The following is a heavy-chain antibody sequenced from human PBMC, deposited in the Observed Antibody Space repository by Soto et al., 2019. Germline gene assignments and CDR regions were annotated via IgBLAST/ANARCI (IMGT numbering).Heavy chain of an antibody. Sequence: PGGSLRLSCAASGSTFSSYWMSWVRQAPGKGLEWVANIKQDGSEKYYVDSVKGRFTISRDNAKNSLYLQMNSLRAEDTAVYYCARETEYSSSSVWFDPWGQGTLVTVSS. CDR1: GSTFSSYW. CDR2: IKQDGSEK. CDR3: ARETEYSSSSVWFDP. V-gene: IGHV3-7*01. J-gene: IGHJ5*02. D-gene: IGHD6-6*01.